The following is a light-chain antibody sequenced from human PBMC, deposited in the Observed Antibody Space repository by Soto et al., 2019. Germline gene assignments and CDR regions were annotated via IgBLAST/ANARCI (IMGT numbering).Light chain of an antibody. CDR3: QQHRT. J-gene: IGKJ1*01. CDR2: RTS. V-gene: IGKV3-20*01. Sequence: EIVMTQSPATLSVSPGERVTLSCRASESVSSSFLTWYQQKPGQAPRLLIYRTSNRVTGIPDRFTGSGSGTEFTLTISRLEPEDFAVYFCQQHRTFGQGTKVDIK. CDR1: ESVSSSF.